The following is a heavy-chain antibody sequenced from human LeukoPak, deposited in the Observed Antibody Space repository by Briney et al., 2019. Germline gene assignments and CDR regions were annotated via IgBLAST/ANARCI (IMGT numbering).Heavy chain of an antibody. CDR3: AKGGYSYGYYYYYMDV. D-gene: IGHD5-18*01. CDR2: LSGSGGST. CDR1: GFTFSSYA. J-gene: IGHJ6*03. Sequence: PGGSLRLSCAASGFTFSSYAMSWVRQAQGKGLEWVSALSGSGGSTYYADSVKGRFTISRDNSKNTLYLQINSLRAEDTAVYYCAKGGYSYGYYYYYMDVWGKGTTVTVSS. V-gene: IGHV3-23*01.